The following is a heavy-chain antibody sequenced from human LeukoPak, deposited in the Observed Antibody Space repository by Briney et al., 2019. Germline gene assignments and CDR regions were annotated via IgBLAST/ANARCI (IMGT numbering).Heavy chain of an antibody. CDR3: ARERYSSSPRSMDV. Sequence: EFQGRVTITRDTSASTAYMELRSLRSDDTAVYYCARERYSSSPRSMDVWGKGTTVTVSS. D-gene: IGHD6-13*01. V-gene: IGHV1-3*01. J-gene: IGHJ6*03.